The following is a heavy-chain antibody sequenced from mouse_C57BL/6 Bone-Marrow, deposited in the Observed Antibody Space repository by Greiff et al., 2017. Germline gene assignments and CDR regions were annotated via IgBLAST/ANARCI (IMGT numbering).Heavy chain of an antibody. V-gene: IGHV1-81*01. CDR3: ARSDYYYGSSYGYFDV. J-gene: IGHJ1*03. CDR2: IYPRSGNT. CDR1: GYTFTSYG. Sequence: VQLQQSGAELARPGASVKLSCKASGYTFTSYGISWVKQRTGQGLEWIGEIYPRSGNTYYNEKFKGKDTLTADKSSSTAYMELRSLTSEDSAVYFCARSDYYYGSSYGYFDVWGTGTTVTVSS. D-gene: IGHD1-1*01.